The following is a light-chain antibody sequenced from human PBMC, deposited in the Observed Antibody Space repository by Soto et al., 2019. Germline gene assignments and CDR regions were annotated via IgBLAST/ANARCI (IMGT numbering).Light chain of an antibody. V-gene: IGKV3-15*01. CDR1: QSVRSN. J-gene: IGKJ2*01. CDR2: GAS. Sequence: EIVMTQSPATLSVSPGERATLSCRASQSVRSNLAWYQQKPGQAPRLLIYGASTRAPGIPARVSGSGSGTEFTLTISGLQSEDFALYYCQHYSVWPYTFGQGTKLDIK. CDR3: QHYSVWPYT.